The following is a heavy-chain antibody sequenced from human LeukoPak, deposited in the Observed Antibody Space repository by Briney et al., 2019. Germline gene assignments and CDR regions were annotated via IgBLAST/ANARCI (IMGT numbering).Heavy chain of an antibody. CDR1: GYTFTGHS. J-gene: IGHJ3*02. CDR3: ARSRYSYGLVDFDI. CDR2: FNPNSGGT. V-gene: IGHV1-2*02. D-gene: IGHD5-18*01. Sequence: GASVKVSCKASGYTFTGHSMHWVRQAPGQGLEWMGWFNPNSGGTNYAQKFQGRVTMTRDTSISTAYMQMSTLRSDDTAVYYCARSRYSYGLVDFDIWGQGTIVTVSS.